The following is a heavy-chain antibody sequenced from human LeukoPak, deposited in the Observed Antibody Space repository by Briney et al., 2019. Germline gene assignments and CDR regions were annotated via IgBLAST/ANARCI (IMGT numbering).Heavy chain of an antibody. D-gene: IGHD2/OR15-2a*01. CDR2: ISYDGSNK. Sequence: GGSLRLSCAASGFTFSSYAMHWVRQAPGKGLEWVAVISYDGSNKYYADSVKGRFTISRDNSKNTLYLQMNSLRAEDTAVYYCARVLDYFYYFDYWGQGTLVTVSS. J-gene: IGHJ4*02. V-gene: IGHV3-30-3*01. CDR3: ARVLDYFYYFDY. CDR1: GFTFSSYA.